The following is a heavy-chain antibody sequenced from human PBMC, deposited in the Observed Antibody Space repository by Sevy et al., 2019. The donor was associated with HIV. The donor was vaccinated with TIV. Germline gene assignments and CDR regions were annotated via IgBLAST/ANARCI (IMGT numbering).Heavy chain of an antibody. CDR3: ARDGIAARLGLDY. D-gene: IGHD6-6*01. Sequence: GGSLRLSCAASGFTFSSSAMHWVRQAPGKGLEWVALISYNASNIFYADSVKGRFTISRDNSKNTLYLQMNSLRVEDTAVYYCARDGIAARLGLDYWGQGTLVTVSS. CDR1: GFTFSSSA. CDR2: ISYNASNI. J-gene: IGHJ4*02. V-gene: IGHV3-30-3*01.